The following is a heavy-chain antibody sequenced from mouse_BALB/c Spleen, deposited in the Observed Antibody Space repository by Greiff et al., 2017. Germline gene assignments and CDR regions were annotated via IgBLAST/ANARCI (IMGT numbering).Heavy chain of an antibody. V-gene: IGHV5-17*02. CDR1: GFTFSSFG. D-gene: IGHD1-1*01. J-gene: IGHJ2*01. CDR3: ARSYGSSNYFDY. CDR2: ISSGSSTI. Sequence: EVQVVESGGGLVQPGGSRKLSCAASGFTFSSFGMHWVRQAPEKGLEWVAYISSGSSTIYYADTVKGRFTISRDNPKNTLFLQMTSLRSEDTAMYYCARSYGSSNYFDYWGQGTTLTVSS.